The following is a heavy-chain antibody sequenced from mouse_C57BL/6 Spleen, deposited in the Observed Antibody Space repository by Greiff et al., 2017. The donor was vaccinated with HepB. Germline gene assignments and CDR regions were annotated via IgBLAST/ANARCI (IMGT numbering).Heavy chain of an antibody. J-gene: IGHJ4*01. V-gene: IGHV1-55*01. CDR3: ARQELEY. Sequence: QVQLQQPGAELVKPGASVKMSCKASGYTFTSYWITWVKQRPGQGLEWIGDIYPGSGSTNYNEKFKSKATLTVDKSSSTAYMQRSSLTSEDSAVYYCARQELEYWGQGTSVTVSS. D-gene: IGHD1-3*01. CDR2: IYPGSGST. CDR1: GYTFTSYW.